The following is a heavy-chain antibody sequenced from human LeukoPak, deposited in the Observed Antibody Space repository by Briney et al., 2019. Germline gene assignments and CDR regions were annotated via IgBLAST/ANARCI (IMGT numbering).Heavy chain of an antibody. CDR1: GFTFSNAW. D-gene: IGHD2-15*01. J-gene: IGHJ4*02. Sequence: GGSLRLSCAASGFTFSNAWMSWVRQAPGKGLEWVSAISNNGGYTYYADSVQGRFTISRDNSKSTLCLQMNSLRAEDTAVYYCAKQLGYCSDGSCYFPYWGQGTLVTVSS. V-gene: IGHV3-23*01. CDR2: ISNNGGYT. CDR3: AKQLGYCSDGSCYFPY.